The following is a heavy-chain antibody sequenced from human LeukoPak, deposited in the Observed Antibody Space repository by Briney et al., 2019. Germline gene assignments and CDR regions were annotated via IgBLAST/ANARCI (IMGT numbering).Heavy chain of an antibody. CDR3: AKGEGDGYKFDY. J-gene: IGHJ4*02. CDR2: ISYDGSNK. V-gene: IGHV3-30*18. Sequence: QSGGSLRLSCAASGFTFSSYGMHWVRQAPGKGLEWVAVISYDGSNKYYADSVKGRFTISRDNSKNTLYLQMNSLRAEDTAVYYCAKGEGDGYKFDYWGQGTLVTVSS. CDR1: GFTFSSYG. D-gene: IGHD5-24*01.